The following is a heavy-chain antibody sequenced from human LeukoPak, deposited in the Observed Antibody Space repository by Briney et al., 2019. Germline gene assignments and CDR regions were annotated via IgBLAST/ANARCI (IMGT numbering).Heavy chain of an antibody. CDR1: GFTFSDAW. D-gene: IGHD5-12*01. V-gene: IGHV3-15*01. Sequence: GGSLRLSCAASGFTFSDAWMSWVRQAPGKGLEWVGRIKSKNDGGTTEYAAPVRGRFTIPRDDSENTLSLQMNSLKIEDTAVYYCTKVIRGYSGSIDYWGQGTLVSVSS. J-gene: IGHJ4*02. CDR3: TKVIRGYSGSIDY. CDR2: IKSKNDGGTT.